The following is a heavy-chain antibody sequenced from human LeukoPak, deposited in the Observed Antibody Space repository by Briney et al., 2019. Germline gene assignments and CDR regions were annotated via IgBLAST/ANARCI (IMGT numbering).Heavy chain of an antibody. CDR2: IYYSGST. V-gene: IGHV4-39*01. J-gene: IGHJ4*02. CDR3: ASLGKPGYIGY. CDR1: GGSISSSSYY. Sequence: SETLSLTCTVSGGSISSSSYYWGWIRQPPGKGLEWIGSIYYSGSTYYNPSLKSRVTISVDTSKNQFSLKLSSVTAADTAVYYCASLGKPGYIGYWGQGTLVTVSS. D-gene: IGHD6-13*01.